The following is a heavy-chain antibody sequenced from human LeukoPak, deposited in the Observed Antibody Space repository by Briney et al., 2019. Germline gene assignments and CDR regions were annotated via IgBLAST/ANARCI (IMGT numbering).Heavy chain of an antibody. CDR1: GFTFSSYS. Sequence: GGSLRLSCAASGFTFSSYSMNWVRQAPGKGLEWVSYIGAAGSTIYYADSVKGRFTISRDNAKNSLYLQMNSLRAEDTAVYYCARDFSVVSPLDYWGQGTLVTVFS. CDR3: ARDFSVVSPLDY. J-gene: IGHJ4*02. D-gene: IGHD3-22*01. V-gene: IGHV3-48*04. CDR2: IGAAGSTI.